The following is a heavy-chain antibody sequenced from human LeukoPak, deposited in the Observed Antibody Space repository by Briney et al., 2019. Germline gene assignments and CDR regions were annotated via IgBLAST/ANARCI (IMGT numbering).Heavy chain of an antibody. D-gene: IGHD6-13*01. CDR2: ISGSGGST. Sequence: GRSLRLSCTASGFTSGDYAMSWVRQAPGKGLEWVSAISGSGGSTYYADSVKGRFTISRDNSKNTLYLQMNSLRAEDTAVYYCAKAGYSSSWYYYYYMDVWGKGTTVTVSS. V-gene: IGHV3-23*01. J-gene: IGHJ6*03. CDR1: GFTSGDYA. CDR3: AKAGYSSSWYYYYYMDV.